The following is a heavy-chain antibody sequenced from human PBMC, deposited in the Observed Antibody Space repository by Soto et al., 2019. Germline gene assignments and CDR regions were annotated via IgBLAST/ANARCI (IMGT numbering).Heavy chain of an antibody. CDR2: IYWDDEK. J-gene: IGHJ4*02. CDR1: GFSLSTSGVG. Sequence: QITLKESGPTLVKPTQTLTLTCTFSGFSLSTSGVGVGWIRQPPGKALEWLAIIYWDDEKRYSPSLKPRLTVTKDTSKNQVLLTMTNVDPVDTATYYCAHRAYFYSCKQFYYWVQGTLVSVSS. V-gene: IGHV2-5*02. CDR3: AHRAYFYSCKQFYY. D-gene: IGHD2-21*01.